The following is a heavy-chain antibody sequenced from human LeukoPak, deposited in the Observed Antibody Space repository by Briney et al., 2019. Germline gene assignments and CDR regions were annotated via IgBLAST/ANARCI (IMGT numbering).Heavy chain of an antibody. D-gene: IGHD3-10*01. V-gene: IGHV1-69*13. CDR3: ARDSYYGSGRQYYYYMDV. CDR2: IIPIFGTA. CDR1: GGTFSSYA. Sequence: SVKVSCKASGGTFSSYAISWVRQVPGQGLEWMGGIIPIFGTANYAQKFQGRVTITADESTSTAYMELSSLRSEDTAVYYCARDSYYGSGRQYYYYMDVWGKGTTVTISS. J-gene: IGHJ6*03.